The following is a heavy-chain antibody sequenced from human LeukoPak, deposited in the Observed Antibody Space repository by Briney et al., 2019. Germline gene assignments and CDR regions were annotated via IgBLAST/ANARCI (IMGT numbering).Heavy chain of an antibody. CDR3: ARRYRTTWGFDY. J-gene: IGHJ4*02. CDR1: GFTFSTYL. D-gene: IGHD2/OR15-2a*01. CDR2: IKQDGSEK. V-gene: IGHV3-7*01. Sequence: GGPLRLSCAASGFTFSTYLMSWVRQAPGKGLEWVANIKQDGSEKYYVDSVKGRFTISRDDAKTSLFLQMNSLRPEDTAVYYCARRYRTTWGFDYWGQGTLVTVSS.